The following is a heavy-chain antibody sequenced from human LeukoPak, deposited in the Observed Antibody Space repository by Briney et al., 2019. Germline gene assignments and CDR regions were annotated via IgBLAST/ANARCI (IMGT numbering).Heavy chain of an antibody. Sequence: SETLSLTCTVSGGSISSYYWSWIRQPPGKGLEWIGYIYYSGSTSYNPSLKSRVTISVDTSKNQFSLKLSSVTAADTAFYYCASQGHHGKIVGTTLSYFYMDVWGKGTTVTVSS. CDR2: IYYSGST. V-gene: IGHV4-59*12. J-gene: IGHJ6*03. CDR3: ASQGHHGKIVGTTLSYFYMDV. CDR1: GGSISSYY. D-gene: IGHD1-26*01.